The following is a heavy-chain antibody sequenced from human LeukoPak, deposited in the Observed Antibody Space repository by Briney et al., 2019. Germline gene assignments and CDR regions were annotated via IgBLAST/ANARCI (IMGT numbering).Heavy chain of an antibody. V-gene: IGHV1-69*01. D-gene: IGHD2-2*01. CDR3: AVGSRYCSSTSCYPNWFDP. CDR2: IIPIFGTA. CDR1: GGTFSSYA. Sequence: SVKVSCKASGGTFSSYAVSWVRQAPGQGLEWMGGIIPIFGTANYAQKFQGRVTITADESTSTAYMELSSLRSEDTAVYYCAVGSRYCSSTSCYPNWFDPWGQGTLVTVSS. J-gene: IGHJ5*02.